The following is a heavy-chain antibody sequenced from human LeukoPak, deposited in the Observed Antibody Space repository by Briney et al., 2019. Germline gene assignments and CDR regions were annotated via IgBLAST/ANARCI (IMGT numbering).Heavy chain of an antibody. CDR3: ARDWGHMVRGVIDWFDP. CDR1: GYTFTGYY. D-gene: IGHD3-10*01. CDR2: INPNSGGT. Sequence: ASVKVSCKASGYTFTGYYMHWVRQAPGQGLEWMGWINPNSGGTNYAQKFQGRVTMTRDTSISTAYMELSRLRSDDTAVYYCARDWGHMVRGVIDWFDPWGQGTLVTVSS. J-gene: IGHJ5*02. V-gene: IGHV1-2*02.